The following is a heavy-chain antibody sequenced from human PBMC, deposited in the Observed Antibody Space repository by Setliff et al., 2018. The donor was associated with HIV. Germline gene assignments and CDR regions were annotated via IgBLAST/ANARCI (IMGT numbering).Heavy chain of an antibody. CDR3: ARDGGEGDYYDSSGYSDLDD. Sequence: PGGSLRLSCAASGFTFRHDAMSWVRQAPGKGLEWVSAISGSAGSTYYADSVKGRFTISRDNSKSNLYLQMNNVRAEDTAVYYCARDGGEGDYYDSSGYSDLDDWGQGTLVTVSS. J-gene: IGHJ4*02. CDR2: ISGSAGST. CDR1: GFTFRHDA. D-gene: IGHD3-22*01. V-gene: IGHV3-23*01.